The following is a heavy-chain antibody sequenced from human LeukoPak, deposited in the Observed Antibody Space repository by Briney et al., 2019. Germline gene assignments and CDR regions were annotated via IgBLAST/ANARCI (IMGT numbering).Heavy chain of an antibody. Sequence: GASVKVSCKASGYTFTSYGISWVRQAPGQGLEWMGWISAYNGNTNYAQKLQGRVTMTTDTSTSTAYMELRSLRSDDTAVYYCAREPGQRYYYGSGSYLRRGYFDYWGQGTLVTVSS. J-gene: IGHJ4*02. CDR3: AREPGQRYYYGSGSYLRRGYFDY. D-gene: IGHD3-10*01. V-gene: IGHV1-18*01. CDR1: GYTFTSYG. CDR2: ISAYNGNT.